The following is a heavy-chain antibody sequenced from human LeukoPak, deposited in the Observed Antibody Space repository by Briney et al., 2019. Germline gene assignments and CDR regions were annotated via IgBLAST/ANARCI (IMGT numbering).Heavy chain of an antibody. CDR3: ARDLSGYDSP. J-gene: IGHJ5*02. CDR2: ISYDGSNK. Sequence: GGSLRLSCAASGFTFSFYSMNWVRQAPGKGLEWVAVISYDGSNKYYADSVKGRFTISRDNSKNTLYLQMNSLRAEDTAVYYCARDLSGYDSPWGQGTLVTVSS. V-gene: IGHV3-30*03. CDR1: GFTFSFYS. D-gene: IGHD5-12*01.